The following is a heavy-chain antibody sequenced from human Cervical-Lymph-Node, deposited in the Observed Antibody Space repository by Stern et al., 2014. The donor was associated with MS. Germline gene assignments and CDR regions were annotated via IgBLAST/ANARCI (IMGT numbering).Heavy chain of an antibody. J-gene: IGHJ5*02. V-gene: IGHV1-69*06. Sequence: QVQLGQSGAELKKPGSSVKVSCKASGVTSSRYVISWVRQAPRQGLDGMGGFVPVHSTSNYAQKFQARAKVTANKKANTTYLEVKSLRSEASSVYCATVAQLWRSWFDPWGQGTLVTVSS. CDR1: GVTSSRYV. CDR2: FVPVHSTS. D-gene: IGHD1-1*01. CDR3: TVAQLWRSWFDP.